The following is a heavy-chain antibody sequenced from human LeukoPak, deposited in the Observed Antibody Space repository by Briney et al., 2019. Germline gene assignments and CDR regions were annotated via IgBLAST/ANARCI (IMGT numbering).Heavy chain of an antibody. CDR2: INHSGST. Sequence: SETLSLTCAVYGGSFSGYYWSWIRQPPGKGLEWIGDINHSGSTNYNPSLKSRVTISVDTSKNQFSLKLSSVTAADTAVYYCARLVVPAAIPNYYYYMDVWGKGTTVTVSS. V-gene: IGHV4-34*01. CDR3: ARLVVPAAIPNYYYYMDV. J-gene: IGHJ6*03. D-gene: IGHD2-2*02. CDR1: GGSFSGYY.